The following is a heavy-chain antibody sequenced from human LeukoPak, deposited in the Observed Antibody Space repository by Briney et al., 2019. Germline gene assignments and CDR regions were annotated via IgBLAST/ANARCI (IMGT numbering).Heavy chain of an antibody. J-gene: IGHJ3*02. CDR3: ARGVVDTAMVQAFDI. CDR2: IYHSGST. CDR1: GGSISSSNW. D-gene: IGHD5-18*01. V-gene: IGHV4-4*02. Sequence: SETLSLTCAVSGGSISSSNWWSWVRQPPGKGLEWIGEIYHSGSTNYNPSLKSRVTISVDKSKNQFSLKLSSVTAADTAVYYCARGVVDTAMVQAFDIWGQGTMVTVSS.